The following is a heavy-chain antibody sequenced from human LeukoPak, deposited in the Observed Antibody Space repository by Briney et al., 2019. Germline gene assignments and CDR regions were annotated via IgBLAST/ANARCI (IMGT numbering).Heavy chain of an antibody. CDR3: ARGAHDSSGYYYESFDY. J-gene: IGHJ4*02. CDR2: ISGSGGST. D-gene: IGHD3-22*01. CDR1: GFTFSSYA. V-gene: IGHV3-23*01. Sequence: GGSLRLSCAASGFTFSSYAMSWVRQAPGKGLEWVSGISGSGGSTYYADSVKGRFTISRDNSKNTLYLQMNSLRAEDTAVYYCARGAHDSSGYYYESFDYWGQGTLVTVSS.